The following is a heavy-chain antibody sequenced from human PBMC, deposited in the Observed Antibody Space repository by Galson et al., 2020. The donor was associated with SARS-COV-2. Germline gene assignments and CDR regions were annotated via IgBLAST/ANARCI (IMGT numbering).Heavy chain of an antibody. CDR1: AGSFSGYS. CDR2: INIGGNT. Sequence: SETLSLTCAVYAGSFSGYSWTWLRQPPGKGLEWIGEINIGGNTNYSPPPRSRVPISVDTSKNPVSLKLRVVTAADTALYYCARGGRGVVPSPVLGLGPYYLYFYRDVWGKGTSVAVSS. CDR3: ARGGRGVVPSPVLGLGPYYLYFYRDV. V-gene: IGHV4-34*01. J-gene: IGHJ6*03. D-gene: IGHD3-10*01.